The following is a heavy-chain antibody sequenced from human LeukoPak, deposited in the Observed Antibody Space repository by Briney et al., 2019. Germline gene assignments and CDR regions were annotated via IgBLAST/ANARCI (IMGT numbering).Heavy chain of an antibody. CDR3: ARPRAYCGGDCYSYTFDI. V-gene: IGHV4-59*08. Sequence: SETLSLTCTVSGASISNQYWSWIRQPPGKGLEWIGYIHYRGSTNYNPSLKSRVTISVDTSKNQFSLKLSSVTAADTAVYYCARPRAYCGGDCYSYTFDIWGRGTMVTVSS. D-gene: IGHD2-21*02. CDR1: GASISNQY. J-gene: IGHJ3*02. CDR2: IHYRGST.